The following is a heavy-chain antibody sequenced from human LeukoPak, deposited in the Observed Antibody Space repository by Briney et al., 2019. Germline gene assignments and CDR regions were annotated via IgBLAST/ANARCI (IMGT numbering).Heavy chain of an antibody. CDR3: AGQMWFGELLLIDS. CDR2: IYHSGST. V-gene: IGHV4-38-2*02. CDR1: GYSISSGYY. D-gene: IGHD3-10*01. J-gene: IGHJ4*02. Sequence: SETLSLTCTVSGYSISSGYYWGWIRQPPGKELEWIGIIYHSGSTYYNPSLKSRVTISLDTSKNQFSLKLSSVTIADTAVYYCAGQMWFGELLLIDSWGQGTLVTVSS.